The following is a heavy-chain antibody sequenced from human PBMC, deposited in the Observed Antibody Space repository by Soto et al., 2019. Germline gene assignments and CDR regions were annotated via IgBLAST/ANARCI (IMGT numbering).Heavy chain of an antibody. J-gene: IGHJ2*01. CDR1: GYTFTSYA. D-gene: IGHD4-17*01. CDR2: INPGNGNT. V-gene: IGHV1-3*01. CDR3: ARGASSVTTFYFDL. Sequence: QVQVVQSGAEVKKHGASVKVSCKASGYTFTSYAMHWVRQAPGQRLEWMGWINPGNGNTKNSQKFQGRVTITRDTFASTAYMELSSLRSEDTAVYYCARGASSVTTFYFDLWGRGTLVTVSS.